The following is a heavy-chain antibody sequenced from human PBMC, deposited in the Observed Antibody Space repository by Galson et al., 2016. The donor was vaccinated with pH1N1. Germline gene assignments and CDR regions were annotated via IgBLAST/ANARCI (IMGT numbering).Heavy chain of an antibody. CDR1: GFTFSTYW. CDR3: TRAVGSYSSF. Sequence: SLRLSCAASGFTFSTYWMNWVRQAPGKGLEWVASIKPAGTEKSYVDSVKGRFTISRDNAKNSLCLQMNSLRAEDTAVYYCTRAVGSYSSFWGQGTLVTVSS. CDR2: IKPAGTEK. V-gene: IGHV3-7*03. J-gene: IGHJ4*02. D-gene: IGHD1-26*01.